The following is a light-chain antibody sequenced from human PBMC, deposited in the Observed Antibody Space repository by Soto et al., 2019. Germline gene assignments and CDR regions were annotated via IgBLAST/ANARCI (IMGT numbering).Light chain of an antibody. CDR2: RNN. Sequence: QSLLPQPPSASVTPGQRVTISCSGSSSNIGSNYVYWYQQLPGTAPKLLIYRNNQRPSGVPDRFSGSKSGTSASLAISGLRSEDEADYYCAAWDDSLSGFYVFGTGTKVTVL. J-gene: IGLJ1*01. CDR3: AAWDDSLSGFYV. V-gene: IGLV1-47*01. CDR1: SSNIGSNY.